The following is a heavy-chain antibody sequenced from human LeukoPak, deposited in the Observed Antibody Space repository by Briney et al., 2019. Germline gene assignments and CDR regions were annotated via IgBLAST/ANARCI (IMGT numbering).Heavy chain of an antibody. V-gene: IGHV1-2*02. CDR2: INPISDTT. Sequence: ASVKVSCKASGYIFTGYYIHWVRQAPGQGLEWMGWINPISDTTNYAQKFQGRVTMTTDTSISTAYMELSSLRSDDTAVYYCARDVEVGAYVPYWGQGTLVTVSS. CDR1: GYIFTGYY. D-gene: IGHD1-26*01. CDR3: ARDVEVGAYVPY. J-gene: IGHJ4*02.